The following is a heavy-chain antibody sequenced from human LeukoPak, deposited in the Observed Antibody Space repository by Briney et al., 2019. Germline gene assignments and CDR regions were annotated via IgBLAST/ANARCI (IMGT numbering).Heavy chain of an antibody. J-gene: IGHJ4*01. D-gene: IGHD2-21*02. CDR2: INTDGSST. CDR3: TRELPREVTLDY. V-gene: IGHV3-74*01. Sequence: PGGSLRLSCAASGFEFISYGMQWVRQAPGKGLVWASRINTDGSSTSYADSVKGRFTVSRDNAKNTLFLQVNSLRVEDTAVYFCTRELPREVTLDYWGQGTPVTVSS. CDR1: GFEFISYG.